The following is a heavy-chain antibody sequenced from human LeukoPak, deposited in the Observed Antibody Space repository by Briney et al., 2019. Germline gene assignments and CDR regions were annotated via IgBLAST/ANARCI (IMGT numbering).Heavy chain of an antibody. CDR1: GGSFSGYY. CDR3: AREYCSSTSCSWGGLNWFDP. J-gene: IGHJ5*02. Sequence: PSETLSLTCAVYGGSFSGYYWSWIRQPPGKGLEWIGEINHSGSTNYNPSLKSRLTISVDTSTTQFSLKLSSVTAADTAVYYCAREYCSSTSCSWGGLNWFDPWGQGTLVTVSS. V-gene: IGHV4-34*01. CDR2: INHSGST. D-gene: IGHD2-2*01.